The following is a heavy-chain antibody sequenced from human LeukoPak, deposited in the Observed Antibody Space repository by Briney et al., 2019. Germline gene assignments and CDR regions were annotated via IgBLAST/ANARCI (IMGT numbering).Heavy chain of an antibody. CDR3: ARDTFFWAFDY. J-gene: IGHJ4*02. V-gene: IGHV3-7*03. CDR1: GFTFSTCW. CDR2: IKQDGNEK. D-gene: IGHD3-3*01. Sequence: GGSLRLSCAASGFTFSTCWMNWVRQAPGKGLEWVANIKQDGNEKYYVDSVKGRFTISRDNAKNSLYLQTNSLRAEDTAIYYCARDTFFWAFDYWGQGTLVTVSS.